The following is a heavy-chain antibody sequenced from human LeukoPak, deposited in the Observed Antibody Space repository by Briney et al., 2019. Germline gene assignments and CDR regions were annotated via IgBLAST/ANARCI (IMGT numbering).Heavy chain of an antibody. CDR2: ISRDGGTT. CDR3: TKEFSGSYEN. V-gene: IGHV3-43*02. D-gene: IGHD3-10*01. Sequence: PGGSLRLSCATSGFTFDDYAFHWVRQVPGKGLEWVSLISRDGGTTSYGDSVKGRFTISRDNSKNSLYMQMNSLKTEDSALYYCTKEFSGSYENWGQGTLVTVSS. J-gene: IGHJ4*02. CDR1: GFTFDDYA.